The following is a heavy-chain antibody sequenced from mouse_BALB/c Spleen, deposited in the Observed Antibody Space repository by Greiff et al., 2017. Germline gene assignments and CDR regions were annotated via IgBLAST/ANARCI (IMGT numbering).Heavy chain of an antibody. D-gene: IGHD2-4*01. CDR1: GFTFSSFG. Sequence: EVQRVESGGGLVQPGGSRKLSCAASGFTFSSFGMHWVRQAPEKGLEWVAYISSGSSTIYYADTVKGRFTISRDNPKNTLFLQMTSLRSEDTAMYYCARNYDYDGGDYYAMDYWGQGTSVTVSS. V-gene: IGHV5-17*02. J-gene: IGHJ4*01. CDR2: ISSGSSTI. CDR3: ARNYDYDGGDYYAMDY.